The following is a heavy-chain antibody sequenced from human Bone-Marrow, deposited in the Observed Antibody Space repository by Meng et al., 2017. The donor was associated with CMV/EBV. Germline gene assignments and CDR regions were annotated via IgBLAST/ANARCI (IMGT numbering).Heavy chain of an antibody. Sequence: GESLKISCAASGFTFSSYAMHWVRQAPGKGLEWVAVISYDGSNKYYADSVKGRFTISRDNSKNTLYLQMNSLRAEDTAVYYCAKFRLDITIFGVVTAAGFDYWGQGTLVTVSS. CDR1: GFTFSSYA. J-gene: IGHJ4*02. CDR2: ISYDGSNK. CDR3: AKFRLDITIFGVVTAAGFDY. D-gene: IGHD3-3*01. V-gene: IGHV3-30-3*02.